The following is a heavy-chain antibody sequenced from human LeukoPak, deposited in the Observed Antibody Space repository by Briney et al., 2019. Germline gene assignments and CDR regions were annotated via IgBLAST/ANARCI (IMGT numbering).Heavy chain of an antibody. Sequence: SETLSLTCTVSGGSISSGGHYWGWIRQQPGKGLDWIGYIYYRGTTYYNPSLKSRVSISLDTSKNQVSLKLTSVTAADTAVYYCARGADYGGNSVPFDYWGQGTLVTVSS. D-gene: IGHD4-23*01. V-gene: IGHV4-31*03. J-gene: IGHJ4*02. CDR3: ARGADYGGNSVPFDY. CDR1: GGSISSGGHY. CDR2: IYYRGTT.